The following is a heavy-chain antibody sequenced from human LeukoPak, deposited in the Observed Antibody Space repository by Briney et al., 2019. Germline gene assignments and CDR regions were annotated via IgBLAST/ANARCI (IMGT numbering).Heavy chain of an antibody. D-gene: IGHD3-22*01. J-gene: IGHJ3*02. Sequence: PGGSLRLSCAASGFTFNNYAMNWVRQAPGKGLEWVSSISSSSSYIYYADSVKGRFTISRDNAKNSLYLQMNSLRAEDTAVYYCARVGYYDSSGYRAFDIWGQGTMVTVSS. CDR2: ISSSSSYI. CDR1: GFTFNNYA. V-gene: IGHV3-21*01. CDR3: ARVGYYDSSGYRAFDI.